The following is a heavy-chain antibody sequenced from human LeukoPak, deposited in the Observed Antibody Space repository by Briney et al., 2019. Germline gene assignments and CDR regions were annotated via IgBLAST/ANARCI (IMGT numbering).Heavy chain of an antibody. CDR2: ISSRGGTI. D-gene: IGHD4/OR15-4a*01. CDR1: GFTFSSYE. Sequence: GGSLRLSCAASGFTFSSYEMNWVRQAPGKGLEWVSYISSRGGTIYYADSVKGRFTISRDNAKNSLYLQVNSLRAEDTAVYYCPREKGAYSFDYWGQGTLVTVSS. CDR3: PREKGAYSFDY. J-gene: IGHJ4*02. V-gene: IGHV3-48*03.